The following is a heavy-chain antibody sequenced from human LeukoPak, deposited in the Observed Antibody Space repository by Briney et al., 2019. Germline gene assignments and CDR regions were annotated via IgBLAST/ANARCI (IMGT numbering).Heavy chain of an antibody. CDR1: GFTFDDYA. D-gene: IGHD3-22*01. J-gene: IGHJ4*02. Sequence: GRSLRLSCAASGFTFDDYAMPWVRQAPGKGLEWVSGISWNSGSIGYADSVKGRFTISRDNSKNTLSLQMNSLRAEDTAVYYCAKARVGYYDSSVPHYFDYWGQGTLVTVSS. CDR2: ISWNSGSI. CDR3: AKARVGYYDSSVPHYFDY. V-gene: IGHV3-9*01.